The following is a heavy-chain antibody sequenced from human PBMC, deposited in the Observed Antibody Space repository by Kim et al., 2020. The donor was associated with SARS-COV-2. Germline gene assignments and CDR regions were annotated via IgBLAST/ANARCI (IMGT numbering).Heavy chain of an antibody. Sequence: AQKFQGRVTRTRDTSTSTVYMELSSLRSEDTAVYYCASLGGYQAPNAFDIWGQGTMVTVSS. J-gene: IGHJ3*02. D-gene: IGHD3-22*01. CDR3: ASLGGYQAPNAFDI. V-gene: IGHV1-46*01.